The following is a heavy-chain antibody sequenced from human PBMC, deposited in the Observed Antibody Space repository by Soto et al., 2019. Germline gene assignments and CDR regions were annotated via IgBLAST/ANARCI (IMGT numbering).Heavy chain of an antibody. Sequence: SETLSLTCAVYGGSFSGYYWSWIRQPPGKGLEWIGEINHSGSTNYNPSLKSRVTISVDTSKNQFSLKLSSATAADTAVYYCARWLEPRGHVVYGMDVWGQGTTVTVSS. V-gene: IGHV4-34*01. CDR3: ARWLEPRGHVVYGMDV. D-gene: IGHD1-1*01. CDR1: GGSFSGYY. J-gene: IGHJ6*02. CDR2: INHSGST.